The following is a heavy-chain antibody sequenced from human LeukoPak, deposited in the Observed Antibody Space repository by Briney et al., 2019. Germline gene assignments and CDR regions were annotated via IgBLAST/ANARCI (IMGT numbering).Heavy chain of an antibody. V-gene: IGHV4-59*08. Sequence: PSETLSLTCSVSDGSTTGYYWSWIRQPPGKGLEWIAYVYYTGRTLYNPSLESRVTISVDTSKTQFSLTVTSVTAADTAVYYCATGTGIAVYYWGQGTLVTVSS. CDR2: VYYTGRT. D-gene: IGHD6-19*01. CDR1: DGSTTGYY. CDR3: ATGTGIAVYY. J-gene: IGHJ4*02.